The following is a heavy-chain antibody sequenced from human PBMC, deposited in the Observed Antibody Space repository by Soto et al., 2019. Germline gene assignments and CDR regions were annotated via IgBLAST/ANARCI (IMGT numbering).Heavy chain of an antibody. J-gene: IGHJ4*02. CDR1: TFSSFA. CDR2: ISDGGGST. D-gene: IGHD1-20*01. CDR3: AKDHGIRNLLNPPWDY. V-gene: IGHV3-23*01. Sequence: TFSSFAMSLVPPAPGEGLEWVSAISDGGGSTYYADSVKGRFTISRDNSKNTLHLQMNSLRVEDTAVYYCAKDHGIRNLLNPPWDYWGQGTRVTVSS.